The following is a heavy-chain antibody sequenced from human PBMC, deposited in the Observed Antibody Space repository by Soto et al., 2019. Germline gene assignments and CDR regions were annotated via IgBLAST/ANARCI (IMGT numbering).Heavy chain of an antibody. V-gene: IGHV1-46*01. Sequence: QVQLSQFGAEVKKPGASVKVSCKASGYSFTNFHIHWVRQAPGQGLEWMGMIDPSGGITRDAQRLQGRITMTRDASTSTVYMELRSLTSEDTVVYYCARDGIGHDNYVTIGYYFDHWGQGTLVTVSS. D-gene: IGHD3-10*02. CDR3: ARDGIGHDNYVTIGYYFDH. CDR2: IDPSGGIT. CDR1: GYSFTNFH. J-gene: IGHJ4*02.